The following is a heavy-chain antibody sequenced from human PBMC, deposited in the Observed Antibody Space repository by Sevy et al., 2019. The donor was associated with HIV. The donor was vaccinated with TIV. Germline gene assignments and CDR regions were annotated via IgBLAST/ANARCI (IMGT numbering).Heavy chain of an antibody. J-gene: IGHJ5*02. CDR2: ISGLSNYI. Sequence: GGSLRLSCAASGFTFSSYSMNWVRQAPGKGLEWVPSISGLSNYIYYADSVKGRFTISRDNAKNSLYLQMNSLRPEDTAVYYCARDRCTITSCHEGNWFDPWGQGTLVTVSS. CDR1: GFTFSSYS. CDR3: ARDRCTITSCHEGNWFDP. V-gene: IGHV3-21*01. D-gene: IGHD2-2*01.